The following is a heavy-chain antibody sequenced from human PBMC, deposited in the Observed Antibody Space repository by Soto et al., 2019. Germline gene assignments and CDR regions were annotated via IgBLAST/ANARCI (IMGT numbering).Heavy chain of an antibody. D-gene: IGHD6-13*01. Sequence: GGSLRLSCAASGFTFSSYSMNWVRQAPGKGLEWVSSISSSSSYIYYADSVKGRFTISRDNAKNSLYLQMNSLRAEDTAAYYCARASSKQQLARDSYYYYYYGMDVWGQGTTVTVSS. CDR3: ARASSKQQLARDSYYYYYYGMDV. J-gene: IGHJ6*02. CDR1: GFTFSSYS. V-gene: IGHV3-21*01. CDR2: ISSSSSYI.